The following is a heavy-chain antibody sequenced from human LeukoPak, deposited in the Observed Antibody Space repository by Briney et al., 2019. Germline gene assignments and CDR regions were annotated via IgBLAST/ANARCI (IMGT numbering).Heavy chain of an antibody. CDR2: IFSNDEK. CDR3: ARTRTYGDPFDY. Sequence: EPGPVLVKPTETLTLTCTVSGFSLSNAGMSVSWIRQPPGKALEWLAHIFSNDEKSYSTSLKSRLTISKDTSKSKVVLTMTNMDPVDTATYYCARTRTYGDPFDYWGQGTLVTVSS. J-gene: IGHJ4*02. V-gene: IGHV2-26*01. CDR1: GFSLSNAGMS. D-gene: IGHD4-17*01.